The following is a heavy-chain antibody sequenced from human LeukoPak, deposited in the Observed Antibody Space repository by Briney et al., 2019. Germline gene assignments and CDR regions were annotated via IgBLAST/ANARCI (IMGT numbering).Heavy chain of an antibody. Sequence: PGGTLRLSCAASGFTFSSYGMSWVRQAPGKGLEWVSAISGSGGSTYYADSVKGRFTISRDNSKNTLYLQMNSLRAEDTAVYYCARVRYDFVWGSLDVWGRGTQVTISS. CDR1: GFTFSSYG. CDR2: ISGSGGST. J-gene: IGHJ6*04. CDR3: ARVRYDFVWGSLDV. D-gene: IGHD3-16*01. V-gene: IGHV3-23*01.